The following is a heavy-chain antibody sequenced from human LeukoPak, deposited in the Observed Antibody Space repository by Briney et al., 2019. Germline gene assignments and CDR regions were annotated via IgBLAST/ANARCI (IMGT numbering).Heavy chain of an antibody. CDR3: ARGITTFDI. Sequence: PSETLSLTCTVSGGSVSSGSYYWSWIRQPPGKGLEWIGYIYYSGSTYYNPSLKSRVTISVDTSKNQFSLKLSSVTAADTAVYYCARGITTFDIWGQGTMVTVSS. CDR1: GGSVSSGSYY. J-gene: IGHJ3*02. V-gene: IGHV4-61*01. D-gene: IGHD3-3*01. CDR2: IYYSGST.